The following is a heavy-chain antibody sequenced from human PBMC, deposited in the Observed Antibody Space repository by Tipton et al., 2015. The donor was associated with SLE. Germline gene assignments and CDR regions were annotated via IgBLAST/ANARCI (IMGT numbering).Heavy chain of an antibody. CDR3: ATPSSPGVFGLGRLFN. J-gene: IGHJ4*02. CDR2: IDPSDSYT. CDR1: GYSFSNYW. D-gene: IGHD3-10*01. V-gene: IGHV5-10-1*01. Sequence: VQLVQSGAEVKKPGESLRISCQASGYSFSNYWISWVRQLPGKGLEWMARIDPSDSYTNYRPSFEGHVTISVDRSINTAYLEWSSLKASDSGISFCATPSSPGVFGLGRLFNWGQGTLVHVSS.